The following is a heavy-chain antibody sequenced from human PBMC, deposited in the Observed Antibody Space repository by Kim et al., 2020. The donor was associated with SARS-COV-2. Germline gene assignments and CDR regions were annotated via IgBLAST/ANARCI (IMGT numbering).Heavy chain of an antibody. D-gene: IGHD2-15*01. CDR2: ISYDGSNK. CDR1: GFTFSSYG. V-gene: IGHV3-30*18. Sequence: GGSLRLSCAASGFTFSSYGMHWVRQAPGKGLEWVAVISYDGSNKYYADSVKGRFTISRDNSKNTLYLQMNSLRAEDTAVYYCAKGYGVVVADVGNWFDPWGQGTLVTVSS. J-gene: IGHJ5*02. CDR3: AKGYGVVVADVGNWFDP.